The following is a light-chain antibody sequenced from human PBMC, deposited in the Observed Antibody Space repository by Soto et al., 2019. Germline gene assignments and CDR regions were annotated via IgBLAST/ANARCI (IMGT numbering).Light chain of an antibody. J-gene: IGLJ2*01. CDR3: CSYAGSSTL. Sequence: QSVLTQPASVSGSPGQSITISCTGTSSDVGSYNLVSWYQQHPGKAPKLMIYEVSKRPSGVSNRFSGSKSGNTASLTISGLQAEDEADYYCCSYAGSSTLFGGGTQLPVL. CDR1: SSDVGSYNL. V-gene: IGLV2-23*02. CDR2: EVS.